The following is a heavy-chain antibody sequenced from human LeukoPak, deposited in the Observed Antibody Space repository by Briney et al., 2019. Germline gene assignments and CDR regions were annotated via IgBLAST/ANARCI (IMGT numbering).Heavy chain of an antibody. J-gene: IGHJ4*02. CDR2: INSAGSTT. V-gene: IGHV3-74*01. CDR3: ARGSDY. Sequence: GGSLRLSCAASGFSLSNYWMHWVRQAPGKGLMSVSQINSAGSTTTYVDSVNGRFTISRDNAKNTLYLQMHSLRAEDTAVYYCARGSDYWGQGTLVTVSS. CDR1: GFSLSNYW.